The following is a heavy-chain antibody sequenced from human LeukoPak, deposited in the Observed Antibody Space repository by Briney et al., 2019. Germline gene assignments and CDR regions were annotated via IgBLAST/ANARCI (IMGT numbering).Heavy chain of an antibody. J-gene: IGHJ4*02. CDR3: ARISIAAAGDFDF. V-gene: IGHV3-23*01. Sequence: PGGSLRLSCAASGFTFSSYAMSWVRQAPGKGLEWVSAISGSGGSTYYADSVNGEFTISRDNAKNSMYLQMNSLRAEDTAVYYCARISIAAAGDFDFWGQGNLVTVSS. CDR1: GFTFSSYA. D-gene: IGHD6-13*01. CDR2: ISGSGGST.